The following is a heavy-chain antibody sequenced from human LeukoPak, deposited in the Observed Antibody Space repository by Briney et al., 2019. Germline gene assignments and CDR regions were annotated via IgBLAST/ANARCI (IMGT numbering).Heavy chain of an antibody. CDR3: ARDSGAHSFDY. Sequence: PGGSLRLSCVASGSPFSSYWMTWVRQAPGKGLEWVANIKQDGSEKYYVDSVKGRFTISRDNAKNSLYLQMNSLRAEDTAVYYCARDSGAHSFDYWGQGTLVTVSS. J-gene: IGHJ4*02. CDR1: GSPFSSYW. D-gene: IGHD1-26*01. V-gene: IGHV3-7*01. CDR2: IKQDGSEK.